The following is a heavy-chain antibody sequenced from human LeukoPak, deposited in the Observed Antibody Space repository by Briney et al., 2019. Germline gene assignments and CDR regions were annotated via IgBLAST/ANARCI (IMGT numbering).Heavy chain of an antibody. CDR1: GGTSTTFSSHA. CDR2: ILPLFGTA. Sequence: ASVKVSCKVFGGTSTTFSSHAISWLRQAPGQGLEWMGGILPLFGTAEYAQTFQGRVSITADQSTTTAYLEVSRLRSDDTAIYYCAVAGGMRGVGYYYYYMDVWGKGTTVSVSS. CDR3: AVAGGMRGVGYYYYYMDV. V-gene: IGHV1-69*13. D-gene: IGHD2-8*02. J-gene: IGHJ6*03.